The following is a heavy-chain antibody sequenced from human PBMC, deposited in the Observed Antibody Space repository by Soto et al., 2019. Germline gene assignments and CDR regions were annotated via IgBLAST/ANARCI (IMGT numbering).Heavy chain of an antibody. V-gene: IGHV4-39*01. D-gene: IGHD6-19*01. J-gene: IGHJ4*02. CDR2: IYYSGST. Sequence: SETLSLTCTVSGGSISSSSYYWGWIRQPPGKGLEWIGSIYYSGSTYYNPSLKSRVTISVDTSKNQFSLKLSSVTAADTAVYYCARRSLAVGFDYWGQGTLVTVSS. CDR1: GGSISSSSYY. CDR3: ARRSLAVGFDY.